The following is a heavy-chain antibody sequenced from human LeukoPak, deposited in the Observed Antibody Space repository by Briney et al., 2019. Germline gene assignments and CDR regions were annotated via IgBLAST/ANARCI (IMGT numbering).Heavy chain of an antibody. J-gene: IGHJ4*02. CDR1: GGSISSYY. V-gene: IGHV4-4*07. CDR3: ARDKRGSGSYYNLFDY. CDR2: IYTSGST. D-gene: IGHD3-10*01. Sequence: SETLSLTCTVSGGSISSYYWSWIRQPAGKGLEWIGRIYTSGSTNYNPSLKSRVTMSVDTSKNQFSLKLSSVTAADTAAYYCARDKRGSGSYYNLFDYWGQGTLVTVSS.